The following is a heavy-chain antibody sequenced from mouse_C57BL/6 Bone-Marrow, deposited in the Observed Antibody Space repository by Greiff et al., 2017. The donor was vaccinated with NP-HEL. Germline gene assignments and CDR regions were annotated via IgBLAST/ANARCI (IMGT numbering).Heavy chain of an antibody. V-gene: IGHV3-6*01. CDR1: GYSITSGYY. J-gene: IGHJ1*03. Sequence: EVQVVESGPGLVKPSQSLSLTCSVTGYSITSGYYWNWIRQFPGNKLEWMGYISYDGSNNYNPSLKNRISITRDTSKNQFFLKLNSVTTEDTATYYCARDSPLYYDYDEGNWYFDVWGTGTTVTVSS. D-gene: IGHD2-4*01. CDR3: ARDSPLYYDYDEGNWYFDV. CDR2: ISYDGSN.